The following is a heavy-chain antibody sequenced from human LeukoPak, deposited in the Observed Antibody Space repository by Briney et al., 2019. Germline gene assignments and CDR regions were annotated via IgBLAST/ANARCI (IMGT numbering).Heavy chain of an antibody. V-gene: IGHV4-34*01. CDR2: INHSGST. D-gene: IGHD3-22*01. Sequence: SETLFLTCAVYAGSFSGYYGSWIRHPPGKGLEWIGEINHSGSTNYNPSLKSRVTISVDTSKNQFSLKLSSVTAADTAVYYCARGYYDSSGYYPFDYWGQGTLVTVSS. J-gene: IGHJ4*02. CDR1: AGSFSGYY. CDR3: ARGYYDSSGYYPFDY.